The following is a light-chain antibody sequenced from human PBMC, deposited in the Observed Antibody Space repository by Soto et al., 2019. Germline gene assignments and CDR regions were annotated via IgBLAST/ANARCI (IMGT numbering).Light chain of an antibody. V-gene: IGLV1-44*01. Sequence: QPALTHPPSTSPTPGQRVTISCSGSSSNIGRNTVIWYQQVPGTAPKLLIFGNDQRRSGGPDRFSGAKSCTSATLAVSGLQSEDEADYYCATWDDSLNAFVFGTGTKVAVL. J-gene: IGLJ1*01. CDR2: GND. CDR3: ATWDDSLNAFV. CDR1: SSNIGRNT.